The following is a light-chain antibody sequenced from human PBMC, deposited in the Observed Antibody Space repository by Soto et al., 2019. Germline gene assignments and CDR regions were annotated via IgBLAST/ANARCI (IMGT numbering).Light chain of an antibody. CDR1: SSDVGTYNR. CDR2: EVS. V-gene: IGLV2-18*02. CDR3: SSYTGISTWV. J-gene: IGLJ3*02. Sequence: QSALTQPPSVSGSPGQSVTISCTGTSSDVGTYNRVSWYQQPPGTAPKLMIYEVSSRPSGVPDRFSGSKSGNTASLTISGLQAEDADDYYCSSYTGISTWVFGGGTKVTVL.